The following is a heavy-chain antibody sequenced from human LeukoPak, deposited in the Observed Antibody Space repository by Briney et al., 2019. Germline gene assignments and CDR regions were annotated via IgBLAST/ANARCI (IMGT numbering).Heavy chain of an antibody. Sequence: PGGSLRLSCAASGFTFSGYSMNWVRQAPGKGLEWISYITSSSSTIYYADSVKGRFTISRDNAKNSLYLQMNSLRAEDTAVYYCARGLNAMGLDYWGQGTLVTVFS. V-gene: IGHV3-48*01. J-gene: IGHJ4*02. CDR2: ITSSSSTI. CDR3: ARGLNAMGLDY. D-gene: IGHD2-2*01. CDR1: GFTFSGYS.